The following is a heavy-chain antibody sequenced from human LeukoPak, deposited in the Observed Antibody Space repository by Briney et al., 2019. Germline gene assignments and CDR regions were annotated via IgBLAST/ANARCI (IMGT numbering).Heavy chain of an antibody. V-gene: IGHV4-59*01. CDR1: GGSISSYY. J-gene: IGHJ3*02. CDR3: ARESSSIRAFDI. Sequence: SETLSLTCTVSGGSISSYYWSWLRQPPGKGLEWIGYVYYSGSTNYNPSLKSRVTISVDTSKNQFSLKLSSVTAADTAVYYRARESSSIRAFDIWGQGTMVTVSS. D-gene: IGHD3-3*02. CDR2: VYYSGST.